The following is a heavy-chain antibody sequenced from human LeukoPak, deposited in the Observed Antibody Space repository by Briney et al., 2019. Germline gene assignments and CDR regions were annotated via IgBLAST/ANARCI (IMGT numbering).Heavy chain of an antibody. Sequence: GGSLRLSCAASGFTFSSYSMNWVRQAPGKGLEWVSYISSSSSTIYYADSVKGRFTISRDNAKNSLYLQMNSLRDEDTAVYYCARERVVVPAAMSYYYYYGMDVWGQGTTVTVSS. D-gene: IGHD2-2*01. V-gene: IGHV3-48*02. J-gene: IGHJ6*02. CDR2: ISSSSSTI. CDR1: GFTFSSYS. CDR3: ARERVVVPAAMSYYYYYGMDV.